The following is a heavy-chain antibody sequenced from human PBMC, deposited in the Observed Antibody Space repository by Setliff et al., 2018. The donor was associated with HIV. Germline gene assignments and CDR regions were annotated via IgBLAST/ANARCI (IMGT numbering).Heavy chain of an antibody. D-gene: IGHD3-22*01. CDR1: GGTFSSYA. CDR2: IIPILGIA. Sequence: SVKVSCKASGGTFSSYAISWVRQAPGQGLEWMGGIIPILGIANYAQKFQGRVTITTDESTSTAYMELSSLRSEDTAVYYCARQHYYDSSGRNLMDVWGKGTTVTVSS. V-gene: IGHV1-69*10. CDR3: ARQHYYDSSGRNLMDV. J-gene: IGHJ6*03.